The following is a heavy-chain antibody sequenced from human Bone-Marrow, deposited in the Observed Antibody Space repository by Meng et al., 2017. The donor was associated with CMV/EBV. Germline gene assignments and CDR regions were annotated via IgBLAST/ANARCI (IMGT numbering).Heavy chain of an antibody. CDR1: GFTFSNAW. CDR3: AKIDCSSTSCPFDP. CDR2: IKQDGSEK. D-gene: IGHD2-2*01. Sequence: GGSLRLSCAASGFTFSNAWMSWVRQAPGKGLEWVANIKQDGSEKYYVDSVKGRFTISRDNAKNSLYLQMNSLRAEDTAVYYCAKIDCSSTSCPFDPWGQGTLVTVSS. V-gene: IGHV3-7*01. J-gene: IGHJ5*02.